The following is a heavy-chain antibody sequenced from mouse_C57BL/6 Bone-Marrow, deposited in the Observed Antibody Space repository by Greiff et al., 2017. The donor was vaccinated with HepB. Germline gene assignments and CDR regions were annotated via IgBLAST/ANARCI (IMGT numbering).Heavy chain of an antibody. V-gene: IGHV1-69*01. CDR1: GYTFTSYW. CDR2: IDPSDSYT. CDR3: ARYYDSNYAMDY. Sequence: VQLQQPGAELVMPGASVKLSCKASGYTFTSYWMHWVKQRPGQGLEWIGEIDPSDSYTNYNQKFKGKSTLTVDKSSSTAYMQLSSLTSEDTAVYYCARYYDSNYAMDYWGQGTSVTVSS. J-gene: IGHJ4*01. D-gene: IGHD1-1*01.